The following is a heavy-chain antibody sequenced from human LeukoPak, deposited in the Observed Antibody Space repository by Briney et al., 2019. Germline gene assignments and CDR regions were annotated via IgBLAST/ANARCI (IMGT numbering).Heavy chain of an antibody. CDR3: ARHFGIYYGSGSFYP. D-gene: IGHD3-10*01. CDR2: IYYSGST. J-gene: IGHJ4*02. Sequence: PSETLSLTCTVSGGSISSSSYYWGWIRQPPGKGLEWIGSIYYSGSTYYNPSLKSRVTISVDTSKNQFSLKLSSVTAADTAMYYCARHFGIYYGSGSFYPWGQGTQVIVSS. CDR1: GGSISSSSYY. V-gene: IGHV4-39*01.